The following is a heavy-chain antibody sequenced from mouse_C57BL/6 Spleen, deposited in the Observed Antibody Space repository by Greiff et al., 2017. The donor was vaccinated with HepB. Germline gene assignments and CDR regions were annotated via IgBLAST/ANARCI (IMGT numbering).Heavy chain of an antibody. CDR2: IYPRSGNT. J-gene: IGHJ4*01. Sequence: VQVVESGAELARPGASVKLSCKASGYTFTSYGISWVKQRTGQGLEWIGEIYPRSGNTYYNEKFKGKATLTADKSSSTAYMELRSLTSEDSAVYFCARLLTGNAMDYWGQGTSVTVSS. D-gene: IGHD4-1*01. CDR1: GYTFTSYG. CDR3: ARLLTGNAMDY. V-gene: IGHV1-81*01.